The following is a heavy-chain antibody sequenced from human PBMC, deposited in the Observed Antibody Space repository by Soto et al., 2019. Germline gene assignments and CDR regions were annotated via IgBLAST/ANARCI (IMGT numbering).Heavy chain of an antibody. CDR2: IYYSGST. V-gene: IGHV4-31*03. D-gene: IGHD3-10*01. J-gene: IGHJ4*02. Sequence: SEALSLTCTVSGGSIIRGGYYWSLIRQHPGKGLEWIGYIYYSGSTYYNPSLKSRVTISVDTSKNQFSLKLSSVTAADTAVYYCARGRGSHCITMVREMTNWGQGTLVTVSS. CDR1: GGSIIRGGYY. CDR3: ARGRGSHCITMVREMTN.